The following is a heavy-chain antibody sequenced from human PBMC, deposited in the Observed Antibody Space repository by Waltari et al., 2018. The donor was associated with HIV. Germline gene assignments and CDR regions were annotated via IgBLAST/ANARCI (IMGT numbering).Heavy chain of an antibody. J-gene: IGHJ4*02. Sequence: QVQLQESGPGLVKPSETLSLTCSASDHSITSGYYWGWIRQSPGRGLEWIGRISHSGTTVYSPSLKSRITLFRNTSKNQFFLKLTSATAADTAVYYCASTYYDLLEGWYFDFWGQGRLVTVSS. V-gene: IGHV4-38-2*02. CDR3: ASTYYDLLEGWYFDF. CDR2: ISHSGTT. D-gene: IGHD3-3*01. CDR1: DHSITSGYY.